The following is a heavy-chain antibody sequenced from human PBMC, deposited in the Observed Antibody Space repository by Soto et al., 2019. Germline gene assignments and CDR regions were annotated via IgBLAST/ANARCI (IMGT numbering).Heavy chain of an antibody. CDR1: GGSISSYY. V-gene: IGHV4-59*01. D-gene: IGHD1-7*01. CDR3: ARFARHNGNYSFDY. Sequence: QVQLQESGPGLVKPSETLSLTCTVSGGSISSYYWSWIRQPPGKGLEWIGYIYYSGSTNYNPSLKSRVTISVDTSKNQFSLKLSSVAAADTAVYYCARFARHNGNYSFDYWGQGTLVTVSS. CDR2: IYYSGST. J-gene: IGHJ4*02.